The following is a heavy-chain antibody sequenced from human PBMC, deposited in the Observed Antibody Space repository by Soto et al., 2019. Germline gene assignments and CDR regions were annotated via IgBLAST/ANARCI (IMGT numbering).Heavy chain of an antibody. CDR2: ISGSGGST. J-gene: IGHJ4*02. D-gene: IGHD3-3*01. Sequence: GGSLRLSCAASGFTFSSYAMSWVRQAPGKGLEWVSAISGSGGSTYYADSVKGRFTISRDNSKNTLYLQMNSLRAEDTAVYYCAKGDLGFWSGYLMDWGQGTLVTVSS. CDR3: AKGDLGFWSGYLMD. CDR1: GFTFSSYA. V-gene: IGHV3-23*01.